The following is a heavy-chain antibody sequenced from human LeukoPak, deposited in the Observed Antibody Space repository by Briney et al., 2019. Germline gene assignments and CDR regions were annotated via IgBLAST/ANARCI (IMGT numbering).Heavy chain of an antibody. J-gene: IGHJ4*02. CDR1: GGSISSGSYH. D-gene: IGHD3-22*01. V-gene: IGHV4-39*07. CDR3: ARAGDSSGYEYYFDY. Sequence: PSETLSLTCTVSGGSISSGSYHWGWIRQPPGKGLEWIGSIYYSGSTYYNPSLRSRVTISGDTSKNQFSLKLSSVTAADTAVYYCARAGDSSGYEYYFDYWGQGTLVTVSS. CDR2: IYYSGST.